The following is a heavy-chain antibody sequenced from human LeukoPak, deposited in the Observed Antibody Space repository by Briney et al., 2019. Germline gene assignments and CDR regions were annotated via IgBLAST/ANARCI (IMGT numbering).Heavy chain of an antibody. CDR2: ISSSSSYI. CDR3: ARAMITFGGVLYYFDY. V-gene: IGHV3-21*01. D-gene: IGHD3-16*01. Sequence: GGSLRLSCAASGFTFSSYSMNWVRQAPGKGLEWVSSISSSSSYIYYADSVKGRFTISRDNAKNSLYLQMNSLRAEDTAVYYRARAMITFGGVLYYFDYWGQGTLVTVSS. CDR1: GFTFSSYS. J-gene: IGHJ4*02.